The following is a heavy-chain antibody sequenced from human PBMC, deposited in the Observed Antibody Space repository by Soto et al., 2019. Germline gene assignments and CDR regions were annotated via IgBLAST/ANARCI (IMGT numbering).Heavy chain of an antibody. Sequence: QVQLVESGGGVVQPGRSLRLSCAASGFTFSSYGMHWVRQAPGKGLEWVAVISYDGSNKNYADSVKGRFTISRDNSKKSLCRQKKRLRAADTAVYYCAKTYTPATVDGMDVWGQESTVTVSS. CDR3: AKTYTPATVDGMDV. CDR2: ISYDGSNK. V-gene: IGHV3-30*18. D-gene: IGHD2-2*01. J-gene: IGHJ6*02. CDR1: GFTFSSYG.